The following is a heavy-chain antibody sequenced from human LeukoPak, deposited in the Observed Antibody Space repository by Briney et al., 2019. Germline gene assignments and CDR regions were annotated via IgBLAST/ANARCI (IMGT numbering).Heavy chain of an antibody. J-gene: IGHJ4*02. Sequence: SETLSLTCAVSGGSISSSNWWSWVRQPPGKGLEWIGEIYHSGSTNYNPSLKSRVTISVDKSKNQFSLKLSSVTAADTAVYYCARGVFSSSGWRETFDYWGQGTLVTVSS. CDR2: IYHSGST. V-gene: IGHV4-4*02. CDR1: GGSISSSNW. CDR3: ARGVFSSSGWRETFDY. D-gene: IGHD6-19*01.